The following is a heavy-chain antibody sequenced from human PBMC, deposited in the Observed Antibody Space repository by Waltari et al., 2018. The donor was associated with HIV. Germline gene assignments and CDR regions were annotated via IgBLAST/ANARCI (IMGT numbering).Heavy chain of an antibody. CDR3: VKEHQYSHSWYSYYGMDV. CDR1: GFTFSNYA. V-gene: IGHV3-23*01. J-gene: IGHJ6*02. Sequence: EVQVLESGGALVQPGGSLRLSGAASGFTFSNYALSRVGQAPGKGRGWVSTISGSGGSTYYADSVKGRFTVSRDNSKNTLYLQMNSLRAEDTAVYFCVKEHQYSHSWYSYYGMDVWGQGTTVTVSS. CDR2: ISGSGGST. D-gene: IGHD6-13*01.